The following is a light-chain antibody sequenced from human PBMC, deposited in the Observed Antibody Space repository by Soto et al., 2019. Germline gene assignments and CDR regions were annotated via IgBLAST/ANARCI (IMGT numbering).Light chain of an antibody. CDR1: PSVSSY. V-gene: IGKV3-11*01. J-gene: IGKJ4*01. CDR2: EAS. Sequence: EIVLTKSPATLSLSPGERATLSCRASPSVSSYLAWYQQKPGQAPRLLIYEASNSATGIPARFSGSGSGTDFTLTISSLEPEDFAVYYCQQRSNWPSTFGGGTKVEIK. CDR3: QQRSNWPST.